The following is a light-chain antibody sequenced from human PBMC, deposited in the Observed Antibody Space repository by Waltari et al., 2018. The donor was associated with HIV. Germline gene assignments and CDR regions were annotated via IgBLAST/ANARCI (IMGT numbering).Light chain of an antibody. Sequence: EIVMTQSPASLSMSPGERATLSCRASQSISNNLAWYHQKPGQAPSLLIYGASTRATGIPARFSGSGSGTEFTLTISSLKPEDFALYYCQQYDNWPPRFGQGTKVEIK. CDR1: QSISNN. V-gene: IGKV3-15*01. CDR2: GAS. J-gene: IGKJ1*01. CDR3: QQYDNWPPR.